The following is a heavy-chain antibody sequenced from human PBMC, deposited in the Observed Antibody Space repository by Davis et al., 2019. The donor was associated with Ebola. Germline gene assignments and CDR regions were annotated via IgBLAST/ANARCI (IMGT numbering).Heavy chain of an antibody. J-gene: IGHJ4*02. CDR1: GFTFSDYY. CDR2: ITCGGSIT. Sequence: GESLKISCAASGFTFSDYYMSWIRQDPGKGLEWVSYITCGGSITKYSDSVKGRFTISRDNAKNSLYLQINSLRAEDTAVYNCARFRLEHYFDYWGQGALVTVSS. CDR3: ARFRLEHYFDY. V-gene: IGHV3-11*06. D-gene: IGHD3-3*01.